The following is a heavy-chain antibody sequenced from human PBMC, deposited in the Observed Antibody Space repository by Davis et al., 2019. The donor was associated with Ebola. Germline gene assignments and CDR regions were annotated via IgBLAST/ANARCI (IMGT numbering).Heavy chain of an antibody. CDR2: ISGSGGST. Sequence: GESLKISCAASGFTFSSYAMSWVRQAPGKGLEWVAVISGSGGSTYYADSVKGRFTISRDNAKNSLYLQMNSLRDEDTAVYYCARLYSGSFQFDYWGQGTLVTVSS. V-gene: IGHV3-23*01. CDR1: GFTFSSYA. CDR3: ARLYSGSFQFDY. J-gene: IGHJ4*02. D-gene: IGHD1-26*01.